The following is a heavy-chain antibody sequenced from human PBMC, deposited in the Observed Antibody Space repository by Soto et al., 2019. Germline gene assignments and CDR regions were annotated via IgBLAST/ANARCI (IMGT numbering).Heavy chain of an antibody. J-gene: IGHJ3*02. CDR1: GYNFITYW. D-gene: IGHD3-10*01. CDR2: IYPGDSDS. Sequence: GESLKISWAGSGYNFITYWIVWVRQMPGKGLEWMVIIYPGDSDSRYSPSFQGQGIISAYRSIRTVYLEWSSLKSSDTGMYYCARRGLNQLRRPDAFYXWGQGTLVTVS. CDR3: ARRGLNQLRRPDAFYX. V-gene: IGHV5-51*01.